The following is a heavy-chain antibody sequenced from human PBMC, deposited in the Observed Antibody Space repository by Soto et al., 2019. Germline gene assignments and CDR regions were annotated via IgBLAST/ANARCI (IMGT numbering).Heavy chain of an antibody. CDR2: IYYSGRT. J-gene: IGHJ4*01. V-gene: IGHV4-59*01. D-gene: IGHD5-12*01. CDR1: GGAMYAYY. Sequence: PSETLSLTCTVSGGAMYAYYWSWIRQPPGKGLEWIGDIYYSGRTNYNPSLKSRVTISVDTSKSQFSLNLRSVTAADTAVYYCARGGHDFAFDYWGHGGLVTAPQ. CDR3: ARGGHDFAFDY.